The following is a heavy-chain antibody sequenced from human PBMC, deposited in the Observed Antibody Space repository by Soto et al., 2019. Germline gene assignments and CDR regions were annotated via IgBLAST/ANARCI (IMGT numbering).Heavy chain of an antibody. CDR2: IVVGSGNT. J-gene: IGHJ6*02. Sequence: SVKVSCKASGFTFTSSAVQWVRQARGQRLEWIGWIVVGSGNTNYAQKFQERVTITRDMSTSTAYMELSSLRSEDTAVYYCAAPYSSSWYSSMDVWGQGTTVTVSS. V-gene: IGHV1-58*01. D-gene: IGHD6-13*01. CDR3: AAPYSSSWYSSMDV. CDR1: GFTFTSSA.